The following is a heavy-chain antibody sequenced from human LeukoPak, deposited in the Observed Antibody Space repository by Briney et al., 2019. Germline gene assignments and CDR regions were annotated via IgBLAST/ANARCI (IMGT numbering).Heavy chain of an antibody. CDR3: VRDLTGGSGD. V-gene: IGHV1-2*02. J-gene: IGHJ4*02. CDR2: INPKSGDT. D-gene: IGHD6-19*01. CDR1: GYTFTDYY. Sequence: ASVKVSCKASGYTFTDYYMHWVRQAPGQAFEWLAWINPKSGDTHYTQKFQGRVTVTTDTSITSVYMELSGLQSDDTAVYYCVRDLTGGSGDWGQGTLVTVSS.